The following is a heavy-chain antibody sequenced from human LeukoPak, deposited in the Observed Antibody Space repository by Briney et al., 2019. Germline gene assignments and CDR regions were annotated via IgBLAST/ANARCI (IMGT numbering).Heavy chain of an antibody. D-gene: IGHD6-6*01. J-gene: IGHJ5*02. V-gene: IGHV4-31*03. CDR1: GGSISSGGYY. CDR3: ARDSARSIAADWGFDP. Sequence: SQTLSLTCTVSGGSISSGGYYWSWIRQHPGKGLEWIGYIYYSGSTYYNPSLKSRVTIPVDTSKNQFSLKLSSVTAADTAGYYCARDSARSIAADWGFDPWGQGTLVTVSS. CDR2: IYYSGST.